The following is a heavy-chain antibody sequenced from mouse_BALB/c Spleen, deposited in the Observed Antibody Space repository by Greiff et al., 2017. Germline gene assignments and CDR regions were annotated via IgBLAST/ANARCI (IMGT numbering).Heavy chain of an antibody. CDR1: GFTFSSFG. J-gene: IGHJ2*01. Sequence: EVKVEESGGGLVQPGGSRKLSCAASGFTFSSFGMHWVRQAPEKGLEWVAYISSGSSTIYYADTVKGRFTISRDNPKNTLFLQMTSLRSEDTAMYYCAREDWDGYFDYWGQGTTLTVSS. CDR3: AREDWDGYFDY. CDR2: ISSGSSTI. V-gene: IGHV5-17*02. D-gene: IGHD4-1*01.